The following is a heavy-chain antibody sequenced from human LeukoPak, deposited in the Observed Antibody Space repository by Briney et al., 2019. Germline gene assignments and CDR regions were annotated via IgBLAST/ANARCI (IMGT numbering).Heavy chain of an antibody. CDR1: GGSISSYY. CDR2: IYYSGST. Sequence: SETLSLTCTVSGGSISSYYWSWIRQPPGKGLEWIGSIYYSGSTYYNPSLKSRVTISVDTSKNQFSLKLSSVTAADTAVYYCARLPDTSYWGQGTLVTVSS. CDR3: ARLPDTSY. J-gene: IGHJ4*02. D-gene: IGHD1-26*01. V-gene: IGHV4-39*01.